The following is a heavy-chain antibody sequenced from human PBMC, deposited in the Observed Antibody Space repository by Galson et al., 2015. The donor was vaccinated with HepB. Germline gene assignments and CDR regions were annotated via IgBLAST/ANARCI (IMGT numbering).Heavy chain of an antibody. CDR1: GYTFTSYA. CDR3: ARVSDTAMGKKNYYYYYGMDV. J-gene: IGHJ6*02. Sequence: SVKVSCKAPGYTFTSYAMNWVRQAPGQGLEWMGWINTNTGNPTYAQGFTGRFVFSLDTSVSTAYLQISSLKAEDTAVYYCARVSDTAMGKKNYYYYYGMDVWGQGTTVTVSS. V-gene: IGHV7-4-1*02. CDR2: INTNTGNP. D-gene: IGHD5-18*01.